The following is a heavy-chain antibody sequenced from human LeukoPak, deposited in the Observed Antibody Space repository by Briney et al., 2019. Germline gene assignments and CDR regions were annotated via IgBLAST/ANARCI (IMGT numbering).Heavy chain of an antibody. CDR2: IIPIFGTA. CDR3: ARGMEGTAFDI. J-gene: IGHJ3*02. Sequence: SVKVSCKASGYTFTGYYMHWVRQAPGQGLEWMGGIIPIFGTANYAQKFQGRVTITADKSTSTAYMELSSLRSEDTAVYYCARGMEGTAFDIWGQGTMVTVSS. CDR1: GYTFTGYY. D-gene: IGHD1-1*01. V-gene: IGHV1-69*06.